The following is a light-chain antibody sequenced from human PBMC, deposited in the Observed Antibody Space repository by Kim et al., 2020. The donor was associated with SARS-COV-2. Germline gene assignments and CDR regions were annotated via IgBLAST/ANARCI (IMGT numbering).Light chain of an antibody. CDR3: ATWDASLTEYV. CDR1: LSRFESNY. J-gene: IGLJ1*01. CDR2: RDV. V-gene: IGLV1-47*01. Sequence: GQRVTLACSGALSRFESNYVYWYQQVPGWAPKLLIYRDVVRPSGVPDRFSGSKSGHSASLAITGLRSADEALYFCATWDASLTEYVFGPGTKVTVL.